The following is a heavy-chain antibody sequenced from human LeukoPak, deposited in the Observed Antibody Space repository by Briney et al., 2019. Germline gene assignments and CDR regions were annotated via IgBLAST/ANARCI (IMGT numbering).Heavy chain of an antibody. J-gene: IGHJ4*02. CDR2: INSDGSSR. CDR1: GFXYSNYW. D-gene: IGHD3-22*01. CDR3: ARGGPDSSDYSSLFDY. Sequence: GGSLRLSCAASGFXYSNYWISWVRQAPGKGLVWVSRINSDGSSRHYADSVKGRFTISRDNAKNTLHLQMTSLRAEDTAVYYCARGGPDSSDYSSLFDYWGRGILVTVSS. V-gene: IGHV3-74*01.